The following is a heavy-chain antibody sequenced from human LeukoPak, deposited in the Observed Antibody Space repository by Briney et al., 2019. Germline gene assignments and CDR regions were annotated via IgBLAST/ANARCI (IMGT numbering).Heavy chain of an antibody. CDR1: GFNFNTYG. CDR3: AKDGLAGRFDSTAPGIYDGLDV. D-gene: IGHD3-10*01. J-gene: IGHJ6*02. CDR2: TSYDGQNK. V-gene: IGHV3-30*18. Sequence: PGGSLRLSCVASGFNFNTYGLHWVRQAPGKGLEWVAVTSYDGQNKQYGESVGGRFTISRDNSKNTLYLQMNSLRREDTAIYYCAKDGLAGRFDSTAPGIYDGLDVWGQGTTVTVSS.